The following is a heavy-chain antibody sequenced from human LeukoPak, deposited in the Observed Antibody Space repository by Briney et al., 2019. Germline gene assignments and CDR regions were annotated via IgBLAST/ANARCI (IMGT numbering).Heavy chain of an antibody. V-gene: IGHV4-34*01. J-gene: IGHJ6*03. CDR1: GGSFSGYY. CDR3: ARLDVKVVNRGNYYYYYMDV. D-gene: IGHD2-15*01. Sequence: SETLSLTCAVYGGSFSGYYWSWIRQPPGKGLEWIGEINHSGSTNYNPSLKSRVTISVDTSKNQFSLKLSSVTAADTAVYYCARLDVKVVNRGNYYYYYMDVWGKGTTVTISS. CDR2: INHSGST.